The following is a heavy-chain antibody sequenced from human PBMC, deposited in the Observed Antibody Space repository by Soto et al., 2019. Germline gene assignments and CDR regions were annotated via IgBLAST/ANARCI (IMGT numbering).Heavy chain of an antibody. J-gene: IGHJ6*04. CDR1: GGSFSGYY. V-gene: IGHV4-34*01. Sequence: PSETLSLTCAVYGGSFSGYYWSWIRQPPGKGLEWIGEINHSGSANYNPSLKSRVTISVDTSKNQFSLKLSSVTAADTAVCYCARRAYYYGSGSYYPPGVWGKGTTVTVSS. CDR2: INHSGSA. D-gene: IGHD3-10*01. CDR3: ARRAYYYGSGSYYPPGV.